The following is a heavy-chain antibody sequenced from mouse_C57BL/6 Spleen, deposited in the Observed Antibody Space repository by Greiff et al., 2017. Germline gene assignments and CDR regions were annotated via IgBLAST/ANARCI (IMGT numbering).Heavy chain of an antibody. CDR1: GYTFTSYC. Sequence: VQLQQSGAELVKPGASVKLSCTASGYTFTSYCMNWVKQRTGQGLEWIGGIYPGNGNTNYNEKFKGKATLTADTSSSTAYLQLRSLTSEDSAVYSCARDDDGYTYWFDYWGQGTLVTVS. CDR2: IYPGNGNT. J-gene: IGHJ3*01. V-gene: IGHV1-81*01. D-gene: IGHD2-3*01. CDR3: ARDDDGYTYWFDY.